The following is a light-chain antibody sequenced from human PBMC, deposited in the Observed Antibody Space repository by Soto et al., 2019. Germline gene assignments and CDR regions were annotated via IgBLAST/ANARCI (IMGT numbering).Light chain of an antibody. J-gene: IGKJ4*01. CDR2: DTS. CDR1: QSVSSY. Sequence: EIVLTQSPGTLSLSVGERVTLSCRASQSVSSYLAWYQQTPGQAPSLLIYDTSNRATGTPDRFSGSGSGTDFTLTISRLEPEDFTVYYCQQYGSSPLTFGGGTPVEIK. V-gene: IGKV3-20*01. CDR3: QQYGSSPLT.